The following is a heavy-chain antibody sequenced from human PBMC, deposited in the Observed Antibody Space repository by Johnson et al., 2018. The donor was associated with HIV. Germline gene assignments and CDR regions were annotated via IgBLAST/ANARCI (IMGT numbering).Heavy chain of an antibody. Sequence: VQLVESGGGLVKPGGSLRLSCAASGLTFRNAWMRWVRQAPGKGLEWVGRIKSKTDGGTTDYAAPVQGRFTISRDDSKNTLYLQMNSLKTEDTAVYYCTTGDSQGVAFDIWGQGTMVTVSS. J-gene: IGHJ3*02. D-gene: IGHD3-10*01. CDR1: GLTFRNAW. CDR3: TTGDSQGVAFDI. V-gene: IGHV3-15*01. CDR2: IKSKTDGGTT.